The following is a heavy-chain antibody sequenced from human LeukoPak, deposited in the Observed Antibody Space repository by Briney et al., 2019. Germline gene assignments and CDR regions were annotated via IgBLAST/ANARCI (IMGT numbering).Heavy chain of an antibody. J-gene: IGHJ4*02. Sequence: GASVKVSCKASGYTFTGYYMHWVRQAPGQGLEWMGWISAYNGNTNCAQKLQGRVTMTTDTSTSTAYMELSSLRSEDTAVYYCASLSIAARRSDYWGQGTLVTVSS. CDR3: ASLSIAARRSDY. CDR2: ISAYNGNT. V-gene: IGHV1-18*04. D-gene: IGHD6-6*01. CDR1: GYTFTGYY.